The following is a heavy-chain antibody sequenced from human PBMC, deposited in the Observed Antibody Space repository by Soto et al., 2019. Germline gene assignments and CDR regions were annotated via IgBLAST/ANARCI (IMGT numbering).Heavy chain of an antibody. D-gene: IGHD1-26*01. CDR1: GGTFSSYA. CDR2: IIPIFGTA. CDR3: ARDRWERPNGGGDYYGMDV. Sequence: GASVKVSCKTSGGTFSSYAISWVRQAPGQGLEWMGGIIPIFGTANYAQKFQGRVTITADESTSTAYMELSSLRSEDTAVYYCARDRWERPNGGGDYYGMDVWGQGTTVTVSS. J-gene: IGHJ6*02. V-gene: IGHV1-69*13.